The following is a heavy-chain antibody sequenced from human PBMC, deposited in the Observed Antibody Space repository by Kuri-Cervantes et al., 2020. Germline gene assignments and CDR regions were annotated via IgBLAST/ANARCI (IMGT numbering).Heavy chain of an antibody. J-gene: IGHJ4*02. Sequence: GGSLRLSCAASGFTFRSFPMHWVRQAPGKGLEWVAVISFDGRDEFYADSVKGRFTISRDQSRNTLYLQINYLRPDDTAVYYCARQPCSGGSCYLDYWGQGSLVTVSS. CDR1: GFTFRSFP. V-gene: IGHV3-30*04. CDR2: ISFDGRDE. CDR3: ARQPCSGGSCYLDY. D-gene: IGHD2-15*01.